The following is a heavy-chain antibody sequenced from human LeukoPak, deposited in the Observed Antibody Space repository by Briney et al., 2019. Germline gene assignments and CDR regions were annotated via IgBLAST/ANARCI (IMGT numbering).Heavy chain of an antibody. CDR1: GGTFSSYA. V-gene: IGHV1-69*05. Sequence: GASVKVSCKASGGTFSSYAISWVRQAPGQGLEWMGGIIPIFGTANYAQKFQGRVTITTGESTSTAYMGLRSARSEGTGLCYSGFSGYARYYYYYYMDVWGKGTTVTVSS. J-gene: IGHJ6*03. D-gene: IGHD3-22*01. CDR3: GFSGYARYYYYYYMDV. CDR2: IIPIFGTA.